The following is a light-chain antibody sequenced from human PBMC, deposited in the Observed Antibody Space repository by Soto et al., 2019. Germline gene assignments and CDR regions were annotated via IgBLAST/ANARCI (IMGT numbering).Light chain of an antibody. CDR2: AAS. CDR1: QGISNN. Sequence: DIQMTQSPSSLSASVGDRVTITCRATQGISNNLAWYPQKPVKVPKLLIYAASTLQSGVPSRFSGSGSGTDFTLTISSPQTEDVANYYCQRYISAPFTFGPGTNVDIK. J-gene: IGKJ3*01. V-gene: IGKV1-27*01. CDR3: QRYISAPFT.